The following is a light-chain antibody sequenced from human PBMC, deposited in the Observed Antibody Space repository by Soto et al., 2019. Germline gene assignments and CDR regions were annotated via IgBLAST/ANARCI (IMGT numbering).Light chain of an antibody. J-gene: IGKJ1*01. CDR3: QHYGSSLG. CDR1: QSISSSD. CDR2: GTS. V-gene: IGKV3-20*01. Sequence: EIVLTQSPGMLSLSPGERATLSCRASQSISSSDLAWYQQKPGQAPRVLIYGTSNRATGIPDRFSGSGSGTDFTLTISRLEPEDFALYSCQHYGSSLGFGQGTKVEIK.